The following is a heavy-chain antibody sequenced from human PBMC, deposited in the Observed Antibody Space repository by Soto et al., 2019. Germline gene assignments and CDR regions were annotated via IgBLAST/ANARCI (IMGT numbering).Heavy chain of an antibody. Sequence: SDTLFLTCTVSGGSLSSYYWSWIRQPPGKGLEWIGYIYYSGSTNYNPSLKSRVTISVDTSKNQFSLKLSSVTAADTAVYYCATGTYDILTGYLTYFDYWGQGTLDTVSS. CDR1: GGSLSSYY. CDR3: ATGTYDILTGYLTYFDY. CDR2: IYYSGST. V-gene: IGHV4-59*01. D-gene: IGHD3-9*01. J-gene: IGHJ4*02.